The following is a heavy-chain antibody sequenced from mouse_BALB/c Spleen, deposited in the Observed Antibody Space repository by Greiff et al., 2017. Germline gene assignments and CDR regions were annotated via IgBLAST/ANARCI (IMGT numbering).Heavy chain of an antibody. Sequence: QVQLKESGPGLVAPSQSLSITCTVSGFSLTSYGVHWVRQPPGKGLEWLGVIWAGGSTNYNSALMSRLSISKDNSKSQVFLKMNSLQTDDTAMDYCARGGITTPYAMDYWGQGTSVTVSS. CDR1: GFSLTSYG. V-gene: IGHV2-9*02. CDR2: IWAGGST. D-gene: IGHD2-4*01. CDR3: ARGGITTPYAMDY. J-gene: IGHJ4*01.